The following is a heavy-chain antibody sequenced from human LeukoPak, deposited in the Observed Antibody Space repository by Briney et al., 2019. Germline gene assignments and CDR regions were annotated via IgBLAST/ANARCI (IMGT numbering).Heavy chain of an antibody. CDR1: GGSISSYY. CDR3: ARHLRQQLDDAFDI. CDR2: IYTSGST. Sequence: SETLSLTCTVSGGSISSYYWSWIRQPPGKGLKWIGYIYTSGSTNYNPSLKSRVNISVDTSKNQLSLKLSSVTAADTAVYYCARHLRQQLDDAFDIWGQGTMVTVSS. D-gene: IGHD6-13*01. J-gene: IGHJ3*02. V-gene: IGHV4-4*09.